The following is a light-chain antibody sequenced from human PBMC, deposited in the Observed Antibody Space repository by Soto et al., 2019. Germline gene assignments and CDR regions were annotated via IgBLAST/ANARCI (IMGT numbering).Light chain of an antibody. Sequence: QSVLTQPASVSGSPGQSITFFCTGTSSDVGSYDYVSWHQQHPGKAPKLIIYDVNNRPSGVPSRFSGSKSGNTASLIISGLQTEDEADYYCCAYSTRGTHVFGTGNKVTVL. CDR1: SSDVGSYDY. V-gene: IGLV2-14*03. J-gene: IGLJ1*01. CDR2: DVN. CDR3: CAYSTRGTHV.